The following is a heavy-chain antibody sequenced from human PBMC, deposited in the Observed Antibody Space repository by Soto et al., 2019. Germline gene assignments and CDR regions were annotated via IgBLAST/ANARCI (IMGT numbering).Heavy chain of an antibody. V-gene: IGHV3-72*01. CDR3: ARALYYYDSSWGFDP. Sequence: GGSLRLSCASSGFTFSDHYMDWIRHSPGKGLEWVGRTRNKANSYTTEYAASVKGRFTISRDDSKNSLYLQMNSLKTEDTAVYYCARALYYYDSSWGFDPWGQGTLVTVSS. CDR1: GFTFSDHY. CDR2: TRNKANSYTT. J-gene: IGHJ5*02. D-gene: IGHD3-22*01.